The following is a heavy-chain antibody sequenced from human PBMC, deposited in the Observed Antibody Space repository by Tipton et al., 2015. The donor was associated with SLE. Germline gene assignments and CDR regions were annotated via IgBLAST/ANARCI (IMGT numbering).Heavy chain of an antibody. J-gene: IGHJ5*02. D-gene: IGHD2-2*01. V-gene: IGHV4-4*09. Sequence: TLSLTCAVYGGPFSDYYWSWIRQPPGKGLEWIGYIHSSGSTKYNPSLKSRVTRSVDTSKNQFSLKLSSVTAADTAVYYCARLRYCSSSSCFEHPGFDPWGQGTLVTVSS. CDR2: IHSSGST. CDR3: ARLRYCSSSSCFEHPGFDP. CDR1: GGPFSDYY.